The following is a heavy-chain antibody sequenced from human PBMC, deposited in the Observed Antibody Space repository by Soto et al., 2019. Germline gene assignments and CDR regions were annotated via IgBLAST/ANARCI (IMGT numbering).Heavy chain of an antibody. V-gene: IGHV3-7*03. CDR3: VRVYYYAGSGYYPDY. D-gene: IGHD3-22*01. Sequence: EVQLVESGGGLVQPGGSLRLSCAASGFTFSSYWMSWVRQAPGKALECVANIKQDGRETYYVDSVKGRFTISRDNANSALYLQMNSLKTDDTAVYYCVRVYYYAGSGYYPDYWGQGTLVTVSS. CDR1: GFTFSSYW. CDR2: IKQDGRET. J-gene: IGHJ4*02.